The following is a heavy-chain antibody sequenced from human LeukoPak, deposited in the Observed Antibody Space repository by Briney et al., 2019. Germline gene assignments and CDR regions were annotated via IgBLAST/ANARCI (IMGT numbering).Heavy chain of an antibody. CDR1: GGSISSTNW. J-gene: IGHJ4*02. D-gene: IGHD6-13*01. Sequence: SETLSLTCGVSGGSISSTNWWTWVRQPPGGGLEWIGEVELSGRTNYNPSLESRVTISVDMSANHISLKLTSVTAADTAVYYWAAGTPALEFWGQGTLVTVSS. CDR3: AAGTPALEF. V-gene: IGHV4-4*02. CDR2: VELSGRT.